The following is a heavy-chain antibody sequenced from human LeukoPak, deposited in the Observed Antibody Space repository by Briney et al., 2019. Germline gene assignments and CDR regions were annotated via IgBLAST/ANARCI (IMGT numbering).Heavy chain of an antibody. CDR1: GFTFSSYA. J-gene: IGHJ4*02. V-gene: IGHV3-30-3*01. Sequence: GGSLRLSCAASGFTFSSYAMHWVRQAPGKGLEWVAVISYDGSNKYYADSVKGRFTISRDNSKNTLYLQMNSLRAEDTAVYYCARDPPTYHGYWGQGTPVTVSS. CDR2: ISYDGSNK. D-gene: IGHD3-16*01. CDR3: ARDPPTYHGY.